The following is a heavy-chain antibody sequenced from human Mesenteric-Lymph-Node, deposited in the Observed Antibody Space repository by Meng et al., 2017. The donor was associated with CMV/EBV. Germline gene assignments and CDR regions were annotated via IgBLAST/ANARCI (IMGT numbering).Heavy chain of an antibody. CDR1: GFTFSSYG. CDR3: AKMGGTVTTYPWANYGMDV. Sequence: GESLKISCAASGFTFSSYGMHWVRQAPGKGLEWVAFIRYDGSNKYYADSVKGRFTISRDNSKNTLYLQMNSLRAEDTAVYYCAKMGGTVTTYPWANYGMDVWGQGTTVTVSS. J-gene: IGHJ6*02. CDR2: IRYDGSNK. D-gene: IGHD4-17*01. V-gene: IGHV3-30*02.